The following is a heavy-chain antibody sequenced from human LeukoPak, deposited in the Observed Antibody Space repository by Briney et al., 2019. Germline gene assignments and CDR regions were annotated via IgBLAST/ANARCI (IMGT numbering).Heavy chain of an antibody. D-gene: IGHD6-6*01. CDR1: GYTFTGYY. CDR2: INPNSGGT. CDR3: ARDLWGSSSPPDY. J-gene: IGHJ4*02. V-gene: IGHV1-2*02. Sequence: ASVSVSCTASGYTFTGYYMHWVRQAPGQGLEWMGWINPNSGGTNYAQKFQGRVTMTRDTSISTAYMELSRLRSDDTAVYYCARDLWGSSSPPDYWGQGTLVTVSS.